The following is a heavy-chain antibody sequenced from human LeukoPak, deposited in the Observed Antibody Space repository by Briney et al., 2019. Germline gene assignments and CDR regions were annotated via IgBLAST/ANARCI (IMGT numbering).Heavy chain of an antibody. D-gene: IGHD3-3*01. CDR2: IIPIFGTA. V-gene: IGHV1-69*13. CDR3: ATGILRFLEWLLYY. CDR1: GYTFASYG. J-gene: IGHJ4*02. Sequence: SVKVSCKASGYTFASYGISWVRQAPGQGLEWMGGIIPIFGTANYAQKFQGRVTMTEDPSTDTAYMELSSLRSEDTAVYYCATGILRFLEWLLYYWGQGTLVTVSS.